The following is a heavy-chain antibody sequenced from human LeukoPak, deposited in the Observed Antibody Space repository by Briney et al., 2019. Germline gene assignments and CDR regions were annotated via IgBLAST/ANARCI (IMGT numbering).Heavy chain of an antibody. CDR2: IYYSGST. J-gene: IGHJ3*02. CDR1: GGSISSGDYC. V-gene: IGHV4-30-4*08. CDR3: ARVGGYDREAFDI. Sequence: PSQTLSLTCTVSGGSISSGDYCWSWIRQPPGKGLEWIGYIYYSGSTYYNPSLKSRVTISVDTSKNQFSLKLSSVTAADTAVYYCARVGGYDREAFDIWGQGTMVTVSS. D-gene: IGHD5-12*01.